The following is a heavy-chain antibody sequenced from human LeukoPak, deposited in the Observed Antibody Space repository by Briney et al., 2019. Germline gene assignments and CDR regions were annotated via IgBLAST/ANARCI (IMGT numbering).Heavy chain of an antibody. D-gene: IGHD3-10*01. CDR3: AKAGTTMVRGVIPFFYYYGMDV. CDR1: GFTFSSYD. V-gene: IGHV3-13*01. Sequence: PGGSLRLSCAASGFTFSSYDMHWVRQATGKGLEWVSAIGTAGDTYYPGSVKGRFTISRENAKNSLYLQMNSLRAGDTAVYYCAKAGTTMVRGVIPFFYYYGMDVWGQGTTVTVSS. CDR2: IGTAGDT. J-gene: IGHJ6*02.